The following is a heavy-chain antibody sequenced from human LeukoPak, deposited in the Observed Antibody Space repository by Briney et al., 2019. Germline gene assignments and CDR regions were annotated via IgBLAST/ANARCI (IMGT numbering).Heavy chain of an antibody. CDR3: ARNSPISGYSPFDY. V-gene: IGHV4-34*01. CDR2: INHSGST. CDR1: GGSFSGYY. D-gene: IGHD3-22*01. J-gene: IGHJ4*02. Sequence: SETLSLTCAVYGGSFSGYYWSWIRKPPGKGLEWIGEINHSGSTNYNPSLKSRVTISVDTSKNQFSLKLSSVTAADTAVYYCARNSPISGYSPFDYWGQGTLVTVSS.